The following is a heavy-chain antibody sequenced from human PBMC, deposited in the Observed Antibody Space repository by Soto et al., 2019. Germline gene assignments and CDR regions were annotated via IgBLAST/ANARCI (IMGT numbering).Heavy chain of an antibody. V-gene: IGHV4-59*01. J-gene: IGHJ5*02. CDR1: GGSISSYY. D-gene: IGHD4-17*01. CDR3: ARYAVTTHFDP. CDR2: IYYSGST. Sequence: SETLSLTCTVSGGSISSYYWSWIRQPPGKGLEWIGYIYYSGSTNYNPSLKSRVTISVDTSKNQFSLKLSSVTAADTAVYYCARYAVTTHFDPWGQGTLVTVSS.